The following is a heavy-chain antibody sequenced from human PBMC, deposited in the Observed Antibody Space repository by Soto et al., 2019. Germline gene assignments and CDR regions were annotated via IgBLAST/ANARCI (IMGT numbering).Heavy chain of an antibody. CDR3: AKKVPGSNPLDS. V-gene: IGHV3-23*01. J-gene: IGHJ4*02. CDR2: ILGSGPYT. D-gene: IGHD1-1*01. Sequence: SLRLSCAASGITFTNYGFNWVRQASGKGLEWVSSILGSGPYTSYADSVRGRFTISRDNAKNTLYLHMNSLRVEDTAVYYCAKKVPGSNPLDSWGQGALVTVS. CDR1: GITFTNYG.